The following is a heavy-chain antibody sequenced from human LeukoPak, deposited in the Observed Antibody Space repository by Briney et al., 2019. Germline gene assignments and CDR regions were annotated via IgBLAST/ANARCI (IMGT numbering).Heavy chain of an antibody. V-gene: IGHV4-38-2*02. CDR3: ARDLGAYYDFWSGFYMDV. CDR1: GYSISSGYY. D-gene: IGHD3-3*01. Sequence: SETMSLTCTVSGYSISSGYYWGWIRQPPGKGLEWIGSIYHSGSTYYNPSLKSRVTISVDTSKNQFSLKLSSVTAADTAVYYCARDLGAYYDFWSGFYMDVWGKGTTVTVSS. J-gene: IGHJ6*03. CDR2: IYHSGST.